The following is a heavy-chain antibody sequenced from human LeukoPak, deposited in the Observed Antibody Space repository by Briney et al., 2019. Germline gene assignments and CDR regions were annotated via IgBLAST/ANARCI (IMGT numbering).Heavy chain of an antibody. Sequence: GGSLRLSCAGSGFTFSTFAMRWVRQAPGKGLVWVSRINTDGSTTNYADSVKGRFTISRDNAKNTLYLQMNGLRVEDTAVYYCARGYCSSPGCSAGWFDPWGQGTLISVSS. CDR1: GFTFSTFA. CDR3: ARGYCSSPGCSAGWFDP. D-gene: IGHD2-2*01. V-gene: IGHV3-74*01. CDR2: INTDGSTT. J-gene: IGHJ5*02.